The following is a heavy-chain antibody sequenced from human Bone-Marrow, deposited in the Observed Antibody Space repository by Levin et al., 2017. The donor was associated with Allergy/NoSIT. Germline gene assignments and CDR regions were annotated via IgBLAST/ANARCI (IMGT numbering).Heavy chain of an antibody. D-gene: IGHD1-26*01. CDR2: ISQSSRYI. J-gene: IGHJ6*03. CDR3: VRDLLYSPSSNGFYYMDV. CDR1: GFTFSDYT. V-gene: IGHV3-21*01. Sequence: GGSLRLSCAASGFTFSDYTLNWVRRAPGKGLEWVSSISQSSRYIYYTDSVKGRFTISRDDARNSLSLQMNSLRDEDTAVYYCVRDLLYSPSSNGFYYMDVWGKGTTVTVSS.